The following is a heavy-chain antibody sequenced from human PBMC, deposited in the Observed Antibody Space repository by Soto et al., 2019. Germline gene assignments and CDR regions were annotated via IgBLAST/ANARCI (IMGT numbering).Heavy chain of an antibody. V-gene: IGHV3-64*04. CDR1: GFTFSSYA. CDR2: ISSNGGYT. CDR3: ASQLRYFDWSYDY. J-gene: IGHJ4*02. D-gene: IGHD3-9*01. Sequence: GGSLRLSCAASGFTFSSYAMHWVRQAPGKGLEYVSAISSNGGYTNYADSVKGRFTISRDNAKNTLYLQMNSLRAEDTAVYYCASQLRYFDWSYDYWGQGTLVTVSS.